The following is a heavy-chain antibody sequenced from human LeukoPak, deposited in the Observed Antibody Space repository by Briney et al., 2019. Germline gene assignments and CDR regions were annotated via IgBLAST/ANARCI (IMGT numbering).Heavy chain of an antibody. CDR3: ARLQEDTAMAYDY. D-gene: IGHD5-18*01. V-gene: IGHV1-69*06. J-gene: IGHJ4*02. CDR1: GGTFSSYA. Sequence: SVKVSCKTSGGTFSSYAISWVRQAPGQGLEWMGGIIPIFGTANYAQKFQGRVTITADKSTSTAYMELSSLRSEDTAVYYCARLQEDTAMAYDYWGQGTLVTVSS. CDR2: IIPIFGTA.